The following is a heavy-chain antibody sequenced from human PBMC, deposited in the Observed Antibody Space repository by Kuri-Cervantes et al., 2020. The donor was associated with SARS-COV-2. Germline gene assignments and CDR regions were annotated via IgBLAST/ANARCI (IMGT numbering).Heavy chain of an antibody. CDR3: ARDLSSSWYEGAGDHIGY. CDR2: ISGSGEST. V-gene: IGHV3-23*01. J-gene: IGHJ4*02. Sequence: GESLKISCAASGFTFNNYAMSWVRQAPGKGLEWVSAISGSGESTNYADSVKGRFTISRDNAKNTLYLQMNSLRAEDTAVYYCARDLSSSWYEGAGDHIGYWGQGTLVTVSS. D-gene: IGHD6-13*01. CDR1: GFTFNNYA.